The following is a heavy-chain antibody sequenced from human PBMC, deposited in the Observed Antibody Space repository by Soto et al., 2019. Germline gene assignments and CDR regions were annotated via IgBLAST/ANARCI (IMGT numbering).Heavy chain of an antibody. CDR3: ANERRPNDY. CDR2: ISISGGNT. V-gene: IGHV3-23*01. J-gene: IGHJ4*02. Sequence: EVQLLESGGGLVQPGGSLRLSCAASGLPFSSHAMSWVRQAPGKGLEWVSSISISGGNTYYAGSVRGRFTISRDNSKNTLYLHMNSLTAEDTAIYYCANERRPNDYWGQGTLVTVSS. CDR1: GLPFSSHA.